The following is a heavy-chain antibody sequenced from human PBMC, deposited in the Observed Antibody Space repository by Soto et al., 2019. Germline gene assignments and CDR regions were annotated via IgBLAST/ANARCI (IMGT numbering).Heavy chain of an antibody. CDR3: NTPLDFDAFDV. J-gene: IGHJ3*01. CDR2: IKSKTDGGTT. CDR1: GLIFSNAW. V-gene: IGHV3-15*01. D-gene: IGHD3-3*01. Sequence: PGGSLRLSCAASGLIFSNAWMSWVRQAPGKGLEWVGRIKSKTDGGTTDYAAPVKGRFTISRDDSKNTLFLQMSSLKTEDTAVYYCNTPLDFDAFDVWGQGTMVTVSS.